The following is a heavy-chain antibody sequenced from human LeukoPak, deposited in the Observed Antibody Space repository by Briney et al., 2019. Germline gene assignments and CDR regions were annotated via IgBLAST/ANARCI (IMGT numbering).Heavy chain of an antibody. CDR2: IYYSGST. J-gene: IGHJ4*02. CDR3: AREVFGGSVDFDY. D-gene: IGHD2-15*01. CDR1: GGSISSYY. V-gene: IGHV4-59*01. Sequence: SETLSLTCTVSGGSISSYYWSWLRQPPGKGLEWIGFIYYSGSTTYNPSLKSRATISIDTSKNLFSLKLSSVTAADTAVYYCAREVFGGSVDFDYWGQGTLVTVSS.